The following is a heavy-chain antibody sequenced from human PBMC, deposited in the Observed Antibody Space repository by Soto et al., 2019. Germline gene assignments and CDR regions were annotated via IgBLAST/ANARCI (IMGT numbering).Heavy chain of an antibody. J-gene: IGHJ6*02. CDR2: ISAYNGNT. CDR3: ARDSGRGILTSYYRVRRMAV. Sequence: ASVNVSFKASGYTFTSYCISWVRQAPGQGLEWMGWISAYNGNTNYAQKLQGRVTMTTDTYTSTAYMELRSLRSDDTAVYYCARDSGRGILTSYYRVRRMAVRGQGTTVTVS. D-gene: IGHD3-9*01. CDR1: GYTFTSYC. V-gene: IGHV1-18*01.